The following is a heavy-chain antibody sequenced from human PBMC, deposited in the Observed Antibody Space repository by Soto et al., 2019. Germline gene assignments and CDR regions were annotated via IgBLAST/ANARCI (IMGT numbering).Heavy chain of an antibody. CDR3: AKDRYSGSYATTFDY. D-gene: IGHD5-12*01. Sequence: GGSLRLSCEASGFTFRSYAMTWVRQAPGKGLEWVSGIRDSGVSIFYADSVKGRFTISRDNSQNRLYLQMNSLRAEDTAVYYCAKDRYSGSYATTFDYWGQGILVTVSS. CDR1: GFTFRSYA. CDR2: IRDSGVSI. J-gene: IGHJ4*02. V-gene: IGHV3-23*01.